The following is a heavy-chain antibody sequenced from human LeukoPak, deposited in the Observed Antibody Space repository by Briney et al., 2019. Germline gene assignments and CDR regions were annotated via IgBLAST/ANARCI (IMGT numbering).Heavy chain of an antibody. D-gene: IGHD2-15*01. J-gene: IGHJ5*02. CDR2: IIPIFGTD. CDR3: ARDPGYCSGGSCYGPFDP. CDR1: GGTFINYA. V-gene: IGHV1-69*05. Sequence: AVTVSFMGSGGTFINYAISWVGQAPGRGGEGVGGIIPIFGTDTSPQKFQGRVTITTDQSTSPASMELSSLRSEDTAVYYCARDPGYCSGGSCYGPFDPWGQGPLVTVSS.